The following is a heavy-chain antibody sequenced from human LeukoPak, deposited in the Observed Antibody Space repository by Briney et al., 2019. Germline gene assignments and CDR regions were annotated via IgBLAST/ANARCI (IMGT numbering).Heavy chain of an antibody. CDR3: ARNVLRFLEWSYYFDY. V-gene: IGHV1-18*01. J-gene: IGHJ4*02. CDR2: ISAYNGNT. Sequence: EASVTVSCKASGYTFTSYGISWVRQAPGQGLEWMGWISAYNGNTNYAQKLQGRVTMTTDTSTSTAYMELRSLRSDDTAVYYCARNVLRFLEWSYYFDYWGQGTLVTVSS. D-gene: IGHD3-3*01. CDR1: GYTFTSYG.